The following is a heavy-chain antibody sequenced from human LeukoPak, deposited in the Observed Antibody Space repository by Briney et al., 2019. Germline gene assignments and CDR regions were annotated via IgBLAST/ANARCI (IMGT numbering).Heavy chain of an antibody. CDR1: GFTFSTYA. D-gene: IGHD3-10*01. V-gene: IGHV3-23*01. CDR3: AKRLSYYGSGSYSTFDY. J-gene: IGHJ4*02. Sequence: GGSLRLSCAVSGFTFSTYAMSWVRQAPGKGLEWVSAISGSGGSTYYADSVKGRFTISRDNSKNTLYLQMNSLRAEDTAVYYCAKRLSYYGSGSYSTFDYWGQGTLVTVSS. CDR2: ISGSGGST.